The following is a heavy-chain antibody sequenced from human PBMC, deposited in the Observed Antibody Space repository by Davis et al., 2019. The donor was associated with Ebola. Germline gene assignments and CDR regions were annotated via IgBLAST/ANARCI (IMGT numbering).Heavy chain of an antibody. CDR3: ARSSGYYYYFDY. CDR1: GFSLTTSGMS. V-gene: IGHV2-70*11. J-gene: IGHJ4*02. D-gene: IGHD3-22*01. CDR2: IDWDDDK. Sequence: SGPTLVKPTQTLTLTCTFSGFSLTTSGMSVSWIRQPPGKALEWLARIDWDDDKYYSTSLKTRVTISTDTSKNQVVLTMTNMDPVDTATYYCARSSGYYYYFDYWGQGALVTVSS.